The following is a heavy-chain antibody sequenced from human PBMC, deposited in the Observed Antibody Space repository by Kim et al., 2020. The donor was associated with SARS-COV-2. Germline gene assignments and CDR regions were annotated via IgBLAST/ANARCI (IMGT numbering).Heavy chain of an antibody. CDR2: IKSKTDGGTT. J-gene: IGHJ6*02. Sequence: GGSLRLSCAASGFTFSNAWMSWVRQAPGKGLEWVGRIKSKTDGGTTDYAAPVKGRFTISRDDSKNTLYLQMNSLKTEDTAVYYCTTDPPRITIFGVVIMPDGMDVWGQGTTVTVSS. V-gene: IGHV3-15*01. CDR1: GFTFSNAW. CDR3: TTDPPRITIFGVVIMPDGMDV. D-gene: IGHD3-3*01.